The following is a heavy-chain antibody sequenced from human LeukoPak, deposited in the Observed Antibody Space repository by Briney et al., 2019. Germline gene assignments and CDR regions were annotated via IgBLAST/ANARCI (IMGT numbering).Heavy chain of an antibody. CDR3: AKTSDLKVVAARRTRYFDY. CDR2: ISYDGSNK. Sequence: PGGSLRLSCAPSGLSFSSYTIHWVRQAPGKGLEWVAVISYDGSNKYYADSVKGRFTISRDNSKNTLYLQMNSLRAEDTAVYYCAKTSDLKVVAARRTRYFDYWGQGTLVTVSS. CDR1: GLSFSSYT. J-gene: IGHJ4*02. D-gene: IGHD2-15*01. V-gene: IGHV3-30-3*02.